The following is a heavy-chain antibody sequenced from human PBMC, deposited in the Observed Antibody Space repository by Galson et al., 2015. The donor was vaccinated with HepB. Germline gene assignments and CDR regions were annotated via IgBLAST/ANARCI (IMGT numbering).Heavy chain of an antibody. V-gene: IGHV1-69*13. CDR2: IIPLFGSX. CDR3: ARQYDTSGXYAY. CDR1: GVXXXXPX. J-gene: IGHJ4*02. D-gene: IGHD3-22*01. Sequence: SVKVSXXXSGVXXXXPXIXXXXQAPGXGLEWXGGIIPLFGSXXYXXKLQGRVXITADESTSXTXXELXSLRSEDTALYYCARQYDTSGXYAYWGRGTLVXXSS.